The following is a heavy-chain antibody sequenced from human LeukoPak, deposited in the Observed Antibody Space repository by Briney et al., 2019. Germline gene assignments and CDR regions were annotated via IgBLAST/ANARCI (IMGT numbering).Heavy chain of an antibody. V-gene: IGHV3-30*18. CDR1: GFIFSSYG. Sequence: GGSLRLSCAASGFIFSSYGMHWVRQAPGKGLEWVVVISYDGRNKYYADSVKGRFTISRDDSKNSLYLQMYSLRAEDTALYYCAKDFRTGGSYYGHYFQHWGQGTLVTVSS. CDR2: ISYDGRNK. CDR3: AKDFRTGGSYYGHYFQH. D-gene: IGHD1-26*01. J-gene: IGHJ1*01.